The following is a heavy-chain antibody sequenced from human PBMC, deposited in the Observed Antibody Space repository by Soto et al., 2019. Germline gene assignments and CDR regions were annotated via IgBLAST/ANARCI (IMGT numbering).Heavy chain of an antibody. CDR3: ANVLRLDY. J-gene: IGHJ4*02. D-gene: IGHD2-8*01. CDR1: GFTFSSYG. V-gene: IGHV3-30*18. Sequence: LRLSCAASGFTFSSYGMHWVRQAPGKGLEWVAVISYDGSNKYYADSVKGRFTISRDNSKNTLYLQMNSLRAEDTAVYYCANVLRLDYWGQGTLVTVSS. CDR2: ISYDGSNK.